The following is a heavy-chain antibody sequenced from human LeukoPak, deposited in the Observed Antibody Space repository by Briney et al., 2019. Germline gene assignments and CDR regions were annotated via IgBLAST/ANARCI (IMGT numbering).Heavy chain of an antibody. CDR3: ARAYSERYGLGYYYMDV. CDR1: GFTFDDYG. Sequence: GGSLRLSCAASGFTFDDYGMSWVRQAPGKGLEWVSGINWNGGSTGYADSVKGRFTISRDNAKNSLYLQMNSLRAEDTAVYYCARAYSERYGLGYYYMDVWGKGTTVTISS. CDR2: INWNGGST. J-gene: IGHJ6*03. D-gene: IGHD1-26*01. V-gene: IGHV3-20*04.